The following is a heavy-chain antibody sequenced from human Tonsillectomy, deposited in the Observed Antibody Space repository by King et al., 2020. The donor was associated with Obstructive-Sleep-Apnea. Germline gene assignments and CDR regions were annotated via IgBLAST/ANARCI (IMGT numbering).Heavy chain of an antibody. CDR3: ARDVYSDSWYGSSLYYFDY. D-gene: IGHD6-13*01. CDR1: GFTFTNYW. J-gene: IGHJ4*02. CDR2: IKEDGSEK. V-gene: IGHV3-7*03. Sequence: VQLVQSGGGLVQPGGSLRLSCAASGFTFTNYWMNWVRQAPGKGLEWVANIKEDGSEKNYVDSVKGRFIISRDNAKNSLSLQMNSLRAEDTAVYYCARDVYSDSWYGSSLYYFDYWDQGTLVTVSS.